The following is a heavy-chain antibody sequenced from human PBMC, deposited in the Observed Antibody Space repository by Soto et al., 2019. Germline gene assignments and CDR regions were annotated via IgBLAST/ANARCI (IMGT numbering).Heavy chain of an antibody. CDR2: IYYRGST. CDR1: GGSISSGGYY. J-gene: IGHJ5*02. V-gene: IGHV4-31*03. Sequence: QVQLQESGPGLVKPSQTLSLTCTVSGGSISSGGYYWSWIRQHPGKGLEWIGYIYYRGSTYYNPSLKSRVTISVDTSKNQFSLKLSSVTAADTAVYYCARAGGGYCSSTSCYRNWFDPWGQGTLVTVSS. CDR3: ARAGGGYCSSTSCYRNWFDP. D-gene: IGHD2-2*01.